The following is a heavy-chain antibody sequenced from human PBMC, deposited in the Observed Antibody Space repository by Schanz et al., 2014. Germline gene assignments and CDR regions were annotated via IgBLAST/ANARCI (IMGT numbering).Heavy chain of an antibody. D-gene: IGHD3-10*01. CDR3: ARIGGSVFDY. Sequence: EVQLVESGGDLVQPGGSLRLSCAASGFGFSSYSMNWVRQAPGKGLEWVSYIGNGGVTIYYADSVKGRFTISRDNSKNSLYLQMNSLRAEDTAVYYCARIGGSVFDYWAQGTLVTVSS. CDR2: IGNGGVTI. V-gene: IGHV3-48*04. CDR1: GFGFSSYS. J-gene: IGHJ4*02.